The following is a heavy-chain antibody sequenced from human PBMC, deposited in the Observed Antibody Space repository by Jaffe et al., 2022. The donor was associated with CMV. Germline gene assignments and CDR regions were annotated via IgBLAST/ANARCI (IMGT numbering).Heavy chain of an antibody. Sequence: QVQLQQWGAGLLKPSETLSLTCAVYGGSFSGYYWSWIRQPPGKGLEWIGEINHSGSTNYNPSLKSRVTISVDTSKNQFSLKLSSVTAADTAVYYCARDPNWGATDYWGQGTLVTVSS. J-gene: IGHJ4*02. CDR3: ARDPNWGATDY. V-gene: IGHV4-34*01. CDR1: GGSFSGYY. CDR2: INHSGST. D-gene: IGHD7-27*01.